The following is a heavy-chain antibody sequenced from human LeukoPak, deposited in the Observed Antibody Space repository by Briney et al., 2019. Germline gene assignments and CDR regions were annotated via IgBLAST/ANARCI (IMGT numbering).Heavy chain of an antibody. J-gene: IGHJ4*02. CDR3: ARDQQRYCSGGSCYEVRY. CDR1: GYTFTGYY. Sequence: ASVKVSCKASGYTFTGYYMHWVRQAPGQGLEWMGWINPNSGGTNYAQKFQGRVTMTRDTSISTAYMELSRLRSDDTAVYYCARDQQRYCSGGSCYEVRYWGQGTLVTVSS. D-gene: IGHD2-15*01. CDR2: INPNSGGT. V-gene: IGHV1-2*02.